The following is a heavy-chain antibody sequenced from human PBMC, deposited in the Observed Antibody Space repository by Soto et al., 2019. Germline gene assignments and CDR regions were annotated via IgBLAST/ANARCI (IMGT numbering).Heavy chain of an antibody. Sequence: SGPTLVNPTQTLTLTCTFSGFSLSTSGVSVGWIRQPPGKALEWLALIYWDDDKRYSPSLKSRLTITKDTSKNQMDLRMTNMEPVDTATYYCAHSRCGGDCLQSYPSHYYYGMDVWGQGTTVTVSS. V-gene: IGHV2-5*02. CDR3: AHSRCGGDCLQSYPSHYYYGMDV. J-gene: IGHJ6*02. CDR1: GFSLSTSGVS. CDR2: IYWDDDK. D-gene: IGHD2-21*02.